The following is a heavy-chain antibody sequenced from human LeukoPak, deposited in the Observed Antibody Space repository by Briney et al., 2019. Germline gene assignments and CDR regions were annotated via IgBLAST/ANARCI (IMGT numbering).Heavy chain of an antibody. D-gene: IGHD4-23*01. CDR1: GGSISSGSYC. CDR3: PSALRLWGGNSGIAFDI. V-gene: IGHV4-39*01. J-gene: IGHJ3*02. CDR2: IYYTENT. Sequence: PSETLSLTCAVSGGSISSGSYCWVWLRQPPGKGLEWIVSIYYTENTYYNQSLTSRVTISVDTSKHQLYLNLSYVTAADTAVYYCPSALRLWGGNSGIAFDIWGQGTMVTVSS.